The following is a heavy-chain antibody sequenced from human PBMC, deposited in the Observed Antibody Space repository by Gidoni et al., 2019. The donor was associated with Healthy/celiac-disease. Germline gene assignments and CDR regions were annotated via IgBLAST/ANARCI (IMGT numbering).Heavy chain of an antibody. CDR1: RIPLSSCA. CDR2: ISYDGSNK. Sequence: QLQLVESGGRVVQPGRSLRLPCAAYRIPLSSCAQHWVRQAPGKGLVWVAVISYDGSNKYYADSVKGRFTISRDNSKNTLYLQMNSLRAEDTAVYYCASDGGFWSSYSRLPLMYFDYWGQGTLVTVSS. CDR3: ASDGGFWSSYSRLPLMYFDY. J-gene: IGHJ4*02. D-gene: IGHD3-3*01. V-gene: IGHV3-30-3*01.